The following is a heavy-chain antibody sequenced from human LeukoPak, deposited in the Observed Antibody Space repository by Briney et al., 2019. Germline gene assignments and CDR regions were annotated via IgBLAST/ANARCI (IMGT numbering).Heavy chain of an antibody. CDR1: GGSISSYY. CDR2: IYTSGST. J-gene: IGHJ6*03. V-gene: IGHV4-4*07. D-gene: IGHD6-13*01. Sequence: PSETLSLTCTVSGGSISSYYWSWIRQPAGKGLEWIGRIYTSGSTNYNPSLKSRVTTSVDTSKNQFSLKLSSVTAADTAVYYCARTAYSSSWYYYYYYMDVWGKGTTVTVSS. CDR3: ARTAYSSSWYYYYYYMDV.